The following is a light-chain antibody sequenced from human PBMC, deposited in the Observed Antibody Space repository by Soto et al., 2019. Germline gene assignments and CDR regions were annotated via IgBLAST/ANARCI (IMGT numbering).Light chain of an antibody. CDR1: QSISSNF. Sequence: EIVLTQSPATLSLSPGEGATLSCRASQSISSNFLAWYQQKRGQAPRXXIHGASNRATGIPDRFSGSGAGTEFTLTITRLEPEDFAVDYCQQYGGSTRTFGQGTKVDIK. J-gene: IGKJ1*01. V-gene: IGKV3-20*01. CDR2: GAS. CDR3: QQYGGSTRT.